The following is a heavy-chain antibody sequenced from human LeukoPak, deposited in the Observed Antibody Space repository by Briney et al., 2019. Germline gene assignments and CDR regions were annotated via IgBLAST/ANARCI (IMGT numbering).Heavy chain of an antibody. V-gene: IGHV3-15*01. CDR1: GITFNNAW. CDR2: IKSKTDGGTT. Sequence: GGSLRLSCTASGITFNNAWMSWVRQAPGKGLEWVGHIKSKTDGGTTDYAAPVKGRFTISRDYSENTLYLQLNSLKTEDTAVYFCTTGGGTADYWGQGTLVTVSS. D-gene: IGHD1-1*01. J-gene: IGHJ4*02. CDR3: TTGGGTADY.